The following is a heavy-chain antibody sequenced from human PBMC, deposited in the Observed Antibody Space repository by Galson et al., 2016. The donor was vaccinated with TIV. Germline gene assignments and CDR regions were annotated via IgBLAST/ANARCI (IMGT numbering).Heavy chain of an antibody. CDR3: AKEVVDSRRLDEIGTASTAFDS. Sequence: SLRLSCATSEFAFSSSGMHWVRQAPGKGLEWVAFVRFDGSNEYYGDSVKGRFTISRDNSKNTLYLQMSSLTTDDTAVYHCAKEVVDSRRLDEIGTASTAFDSWGQGTLVTVSS. CDR2: VRFDGSNE. J-gene: IGHJ4*02. V-gene: IGHV3-30*02. D-gene: IGHD6-13*01. CDR1: EFAFSSSG.